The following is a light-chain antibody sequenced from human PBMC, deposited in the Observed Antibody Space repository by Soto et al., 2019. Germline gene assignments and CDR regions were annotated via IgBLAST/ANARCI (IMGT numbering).Light chain of an antibody. J-gene: IGLJ1*01. CDR2: EVS. CDR3: RYQACNSRHL. CDR1: SSDVGRYNY. V-gene: IGLV2-8*01. Sequence: QSVLTQPPSASGSPGQSVTISCTGTSSDVGRYNYISWYQQRPGKAPKLIIYEVSKRPSGVPDRLSGFKYGNTASLTVSGLQADDEADYYYRYQACNSRHLFG.